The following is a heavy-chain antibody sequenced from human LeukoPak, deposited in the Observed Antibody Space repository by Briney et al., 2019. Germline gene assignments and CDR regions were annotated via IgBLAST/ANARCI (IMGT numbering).Heavy chain of an antibody. V-gene: IGHV1-2*02. Sequence: ASVKVSCKASGYTFTGYYMHWVRQAPGQGLEWMGWINPNSGGTNHAQKFQGRVTMTRDTSISTAYMELSRLRSDDTAVYYCARDIVLMGDNWFDPWGQGTLVTVSS. D-gene: IGHD2-8*01. CDR3: ARDIVLMGDNWFDP. CDR2: INPNSGGT. CDR1: GYTFTGYY. J-gene: IGHJ5*02.